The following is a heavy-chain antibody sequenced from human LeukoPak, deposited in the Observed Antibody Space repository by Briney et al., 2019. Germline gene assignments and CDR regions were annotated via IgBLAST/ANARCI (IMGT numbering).Heavy chain of an antibody. D-gene: IGHD1-26*01. CDR3: TTVQRQSGSSSRALKDWFDP. Sequence: PGGSLRLSCAASGFTFSGYWMSWVRQAPGKGLEWVGRIKSKTDGGTTDYAAPVKGRFTISRDDSKNTLYLQMNSLKTEDTAVYYCTTVQRQSGSSSRALKDWFDPWGQGTLVTVSS. V-gene: IGHV3-15*01. J-gene: IGHJ5*02. CDR2: IKSKTDGGTT. CDR1: GFTFSGYW.